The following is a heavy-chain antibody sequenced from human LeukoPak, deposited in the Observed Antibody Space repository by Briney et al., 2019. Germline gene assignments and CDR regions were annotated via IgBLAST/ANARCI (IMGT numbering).Heavy chain of an antibody. J-gene: IGHJ4*02. Sequence: ASVKVSCKASGYSFTSYYMHWVRQAPGQGLEWMGLINPSGSSTTYAQKFQGRVTMTRDMFTSTDYMELTSLTSDDTAVYYCARSVPAAGTWGYYFDNWGQGTLVTVSS. CDR3: ARSVPAAGTWGYYFDN. V-gene: IGHV1-46*01. D-gene: IGHD6-13*01. CDR2: INPSGSST. CDR1: GYSFTSYY.